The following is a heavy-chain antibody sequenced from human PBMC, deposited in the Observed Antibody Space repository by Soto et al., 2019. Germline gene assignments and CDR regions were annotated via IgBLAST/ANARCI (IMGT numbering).Heavy chain of an antibody. D-gene: IGHD6-19*01. CDR3: ARETSLAVAAPGY. J-gene: IGHJ4*02. V-gene: IGHV3-30-3*01. CDR2: TSSDGINE. Sequence: QVQLVESGGGVVQPGRSLRLSCAASGFTLSSYTMYWVRQAPGKGLEWVASTSSDGINEYYADSAKGRFTISRDNSKNTLFVQMNSLRAEDSAMYFCARETSLAVAAPGYWGQGTLVTVSS. CDR1: GFTLSSYT.